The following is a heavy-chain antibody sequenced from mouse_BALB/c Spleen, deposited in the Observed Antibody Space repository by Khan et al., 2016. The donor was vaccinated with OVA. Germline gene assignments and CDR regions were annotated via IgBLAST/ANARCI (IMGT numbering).Heavy chain of an antibody. V-gene: IGHV14-1*02. CDR3: ARDGYSPWFAY. J-gene: IGHJ3*01. CDR1: GFNIKDYY. CDR2: IDPENGNT. Sequence: VQLKQSGAELVRPGALVKLSCKASGFNIKDYYMHWVKQRPEQGLVWIGRIDPENGNTIYDPKFQGKASITSDTSSNTAYLQLSSLTSEDTAFYYCARDGYSPWFAYWGQGTLVTVSA. D-gene: IGHD2-3*01.